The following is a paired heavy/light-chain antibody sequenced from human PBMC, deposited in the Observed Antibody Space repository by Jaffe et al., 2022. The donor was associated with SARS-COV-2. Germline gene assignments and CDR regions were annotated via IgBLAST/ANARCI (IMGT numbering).Heavy chain of an antibody. CDR1: GGSISSGGYY. CDR2: IDNSGST. J-gene: IGHJ6*02. Sequence: QVHLQESGPGLVKPSQTLSLTCTVSGGSISSGGYYWNWIRQHPGKGLEWIAYIDNSGSTYYNPSLKSRLTISVDTSKNQFSLKLSSATAADTAMYYCARVASLGKVPDSVYYFYYGMDVWGQGAAVTVSS. D-gene: IGHD1-26*01. CDR3: ARVASLGKVPDSVYYFYYGMDV. V-gene: IGHV4-31*03.
Light chain of an antibody. CDR1: QSIYTY. J-gene: IGKJ2*01. CDR3: QQSYSNPYT. V-gene: IGKV1-39*01. Sequence: DIQMTQSPSSLSASVGDRVTITCRASQSIYTYLNWYQQKPGKAPKLLIYGASTLQSGVPSRFSGSGSATDFTLTISSLQPEDFATYHCQQSYSNPYTFGQGTKLEIK. CDR2: GAS.